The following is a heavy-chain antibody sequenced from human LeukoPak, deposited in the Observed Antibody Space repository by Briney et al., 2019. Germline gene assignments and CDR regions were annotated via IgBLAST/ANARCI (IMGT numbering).Heavy chain of an antibody. Sequence: TSETLSLTCTVSGGSVSSGSHYWSWIRQPPGKGLEWLGYIYYSGSTNYNPSLKSRVTISVDTSKNQFSLKLSSVTAADTAAYYCARDRGYCSGGSCYPFDYWGQGTLVTVSS. CDR3: ARDRGYCSGGSCYPFDY. V-gene: IGHV4-61*01. J-gene: IGHJ4*02. D-gene: IGHD2-15*01. CDR1: GGSVSSGSHY. CDR2: IYYSGST.